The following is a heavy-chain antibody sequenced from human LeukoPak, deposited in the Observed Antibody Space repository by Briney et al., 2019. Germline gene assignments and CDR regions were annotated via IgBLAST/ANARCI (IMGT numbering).Heavy chain of an antibody. CDR3: ARQDFWSAYERAFQH. D-gene: IGHD3-3*01. Sequence: PSETLSLTCTVSGGSISSYSWSWIRQPPGKGLECLGYIYDSGSTNSNPSLKSRVTISVDTSKKQFSLKLSSVTAADTAVYYCARQDFWSAYERAFQHWGQGILVTVSS. J-gene: IGHJ1*01. CDR2: IYDSGST. V-gene: IGHV4-59*08. CDR1: GGSISSYS.